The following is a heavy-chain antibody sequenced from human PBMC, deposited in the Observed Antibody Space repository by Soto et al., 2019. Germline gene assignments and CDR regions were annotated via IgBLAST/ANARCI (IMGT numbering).Heavy chain of an antibody. D-gene: IGHD2-21*02. CDR2: ISPYNGKT. CDR1: GYTFTNFG. J-gene: IGHJ6*02. V-gene: IGHV1-18*01. CDR3: ARQPGVVGTADLYGMDV. Sequence: QVPLVQSGAEVKKPGASVNVSCKASGYTFTNFGLNWVRQAPGQGLEWMAWISPYNGKTDYAQKVQGRVTVTTDTSTATAYMEMSSLTSDDTAVHYCARQPGVVGTADLYGMDVWGQGTTVTVSS.